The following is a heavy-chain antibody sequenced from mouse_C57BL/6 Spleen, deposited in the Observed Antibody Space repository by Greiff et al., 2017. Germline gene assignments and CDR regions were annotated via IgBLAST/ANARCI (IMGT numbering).Heavy chain of an antibody. CDR1: GYTFTDHT. V-gene: IGHV1-78*01. J-gene: IGHJ2*01. Sequence: QVQLKESDAELVKPGASVKISCKVSGYTFTDHTIHWMKQRPEQGLEWIGYIYPRDGSTEYNEKLKGKATLTADKSSSTVYMQLNSLTSEDSAVYFCARWNYGSGYDLDYWGQGTTLTVSS. CDR2: IYPRDGST. CDR3: ARWNYGSGYDLDY. D-gene: IGHD1-1*01.